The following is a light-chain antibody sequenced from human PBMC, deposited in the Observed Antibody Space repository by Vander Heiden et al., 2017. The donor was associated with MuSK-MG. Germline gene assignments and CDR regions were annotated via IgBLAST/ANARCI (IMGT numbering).Light chain of an antibody. J-gene: IGKJ1*01. V-gene: IGKV3-20*01. CDR2: GAS. CDR1: QSVSSSY. Sequence: EIVLTQSPGTLSLSPGERATLSCRASQSVSSSYLAWYQQKPGQAPRLLIYGASSRATGIPDRFSGSGSGTDFTLTISRRDPEDFAVYYCQQYGSSLTWTFGQGTKVEIK. CDR3: QQYGSSLTWT.